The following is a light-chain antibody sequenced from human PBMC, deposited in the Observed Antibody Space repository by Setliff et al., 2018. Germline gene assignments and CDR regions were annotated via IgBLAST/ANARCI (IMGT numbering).Light chain of an antibody. CDR2: EVS. CDR3: SSYTTSSGWV. J-gene: IGLJ3*02. CDR1: SSDVGGYNF. V-gene: IGLV2-14*01. Sequence: QSALAQPASMSGSPGQSITISCAGTSSDVGGYNFVSWYQQHPGKAPKVMIYEVSNRPSGVSNRFSGSKSGNTASLTISGLQAEDEADYYCSSYTTSSGWVFGGGTK.